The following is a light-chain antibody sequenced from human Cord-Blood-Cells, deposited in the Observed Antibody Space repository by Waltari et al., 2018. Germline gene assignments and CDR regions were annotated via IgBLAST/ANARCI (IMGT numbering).Light chain of an antibody. V-gene: IGKV1-39*01. J-gene: IGKJ2*01. Sequence: TQMTQSPSPLSASVGNRVTITCRASQSISSYLNWYQQKPGKAPKLLIYAASSLQSGVPSRFSGSGSGTDFTLTISSLQPEDFATYYCQQSYSTTLYTFGQGTKLEIK. CDR1: QSISSY. CDR3: QQSYSTTLYT. CDR2: AAS.